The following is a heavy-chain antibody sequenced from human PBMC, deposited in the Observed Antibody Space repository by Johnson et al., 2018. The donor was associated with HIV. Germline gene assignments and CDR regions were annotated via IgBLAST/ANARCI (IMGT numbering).Heavy chain of an antibody. V-gene: IGHV3-NL1*01. J-gene: IGHJ3*02. CDR1: GFTFSSHD. D-gene: IGHD6-13*01. Sequence: QVLLVESGGGVVRPGGSLRVSCGASGFTFSSHDMHWVRQAPGKGLEWVAVIYSGGSTYYADSVKGRFTISRDNAKNSLYLQMNSLRAEDTALYYCAKDIRSSSWYVAFDIWGQGTMVTVSS. CDR3: AKDIRSSSWYVAFDI. CDR2: IYSGGST.